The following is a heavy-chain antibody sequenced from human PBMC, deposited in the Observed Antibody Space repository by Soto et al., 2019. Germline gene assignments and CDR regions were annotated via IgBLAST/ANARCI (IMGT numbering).Heavy chain of an antibody. V-gene: IGHV4-31*03. Sequence: QVQLQESGPGLVKPSQTLSLTCTVSGGSISSGGYYWRWIRQHPGKGLEWIGYIYYSGSTYYNPSLKSRVTISVDTSKNQFSLKVSSVTAADTAVYYCARANGYSSSCFDYWGQGTLVTVSS. CDR2: IYYSGST. CDR1: GGSISSGGYY. D-gene: IGHD6-13*01. CDR3: ARANGYSSSCFDY. J-gene: IGHJ4*02.